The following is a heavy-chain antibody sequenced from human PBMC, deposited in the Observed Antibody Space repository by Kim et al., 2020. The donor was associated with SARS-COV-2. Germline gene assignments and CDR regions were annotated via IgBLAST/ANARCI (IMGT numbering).Heavy chain of an antibody. CDR2: ISNSDGST. V-gene: IGHV3-23*05. Sequence: GGSLRLSCAASGFTFSSYAMNWVRQAPGKGLEWVSGISNSDGSTYYADSVKGRFTISRDNSKDTLFLQMNSLRAEDTAVYYCAKHSNKVTGGSWGQGALVTVSS. J-gene: IGHJ5*02. D-gene: IGHD2-21*02. CDR3: AKHSNKVTGGS. CDR1: GFTFSSYA.